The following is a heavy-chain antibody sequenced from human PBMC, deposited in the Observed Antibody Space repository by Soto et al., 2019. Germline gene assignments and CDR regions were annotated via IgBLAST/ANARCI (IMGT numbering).Heavy chain of an antibody. V-gene: IGHV3-23*01. D-gene: IGHD4-17*01. CDR3: AGAYLRLNSLNGNFYSFGMDF. J-gene: IGHJ6*02. CDR1: GITFTTYA. Sequence: PWGSLRLSCAASGITFTTYAVSWCRHSPFKGLEWVWTIAANVTNRHYPDFVKGRFTISRDNSKNTLSLQMNSLRVEDTAIYYCAGAYLRLNSLNGNFYSFGMDFWRQGPAVIVSS. CDR2: IAANVTNR.